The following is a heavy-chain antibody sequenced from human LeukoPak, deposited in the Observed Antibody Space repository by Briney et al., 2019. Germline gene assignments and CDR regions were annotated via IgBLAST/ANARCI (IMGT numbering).Heavy chain of an antibody. J-gene: IGHJ4*02. CDR1: GGSISSSSYY. Sequence: SETLSLTCTVSGGSISSSSYYWGWIRQPPGKGLEWIGSIYYSGSTYYNPSLKSRVTISVDTSKNQFSLKLSSVTAADTAVYYCASHGRGRLVEDYWGQGTLVTVSS. CDR3: ASHGRGRLVEDY. CDR2: IYYSGST. D-gene: IGHD6-19*01. V-gene: IGHV4-39*01.